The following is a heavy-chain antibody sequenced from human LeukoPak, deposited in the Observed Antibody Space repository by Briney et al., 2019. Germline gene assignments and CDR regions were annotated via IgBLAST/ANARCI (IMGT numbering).Heavy chain of an antibody. V-gene: IGHV5-51*01. J-gene: IGHJ6*03. CDR1: GYCFTSYW. Sequence: GGSLKISSKGSGYCFTSYWIGCVRRLPGEGLEWMGTIYPDDSDNKYSPSFQNQVTIAADKSISTAYLQWSSLKASDTAMYYCARLAFCTNAVCFSNYYYSMDVWGRGTTVTVSS. CDR2: IYPDDSDN. D-gene: IGHD2-8*01. CDR3: ARLAFCTNAVCFSNYYYSMDV.